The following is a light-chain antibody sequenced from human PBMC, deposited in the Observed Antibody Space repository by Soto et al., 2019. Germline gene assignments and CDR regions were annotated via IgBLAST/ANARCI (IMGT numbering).Light chain of an antibody. V-gene: IGKV3-20*01. CDR2: GST. J-gene: IGKJ5*01. CDR1: QSVSSSY. CDR3: QQYGSSQIT. Sequence: EIVLTQSPGTLSLSPGERATLSCRASQSVSSSYLAWYQQKPGQAPRLLIYGSTSRATGVPDRLSGSGSGTDFTLTISRLEPEDFAVYYCQQYGSSQITFGQGTRLEIK.